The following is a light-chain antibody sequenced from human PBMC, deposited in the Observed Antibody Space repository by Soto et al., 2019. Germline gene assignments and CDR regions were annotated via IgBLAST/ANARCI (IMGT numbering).Light chain of an antibody. CDR2: AAS. Sequence: DMQLSRSPSCLAAAVGARVTISGGASQGISSYLAWYQQKPGKAPKLLIYAASSLQSGVPSRFSGSGSGTDFTLTISSLQPEDFATYYCQQSYSTPWTFGQGTKVDNK. V-gene: IGKV1-39*01. CDR1: QGISSY. CDR3: QQSYSTPWT. J-gene: IGKJ1*01.